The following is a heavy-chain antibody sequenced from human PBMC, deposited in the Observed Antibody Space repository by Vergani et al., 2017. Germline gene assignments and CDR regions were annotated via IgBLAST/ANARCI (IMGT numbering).Heavy chain of an antibody. D-gene: IGHD3-3*01. CDR1: GFTFSSYE. CDR2: ISSSGSTI. CDR3: ARDWRVPVWWSGTTYGHHYFDY. V-gene: IGHV3-48*03. Sequence: EVQLVESGGGLVQPGGSLRLSCAASGFTFSSYEMNWVRQAPGKGLEWVSYISSSGSTIYYADSVKGRFTISRDNAKNSLYLQMNSLRAEDTAVYYCARDWRVPVWWSGTTYGHHYFDYWGQGTLVTVSS. J-gene: IGHJ4*02.